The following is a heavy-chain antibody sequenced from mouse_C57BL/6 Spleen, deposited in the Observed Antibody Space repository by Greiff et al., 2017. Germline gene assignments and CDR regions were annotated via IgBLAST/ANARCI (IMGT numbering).Heavy chain of an antibody. J-gene: IGHJ2*01. Sequence: QVQLKQPGAELVRPGSSVKLSCKASGYTFTSYWMHWVKQRPIQGLEWIGNIDPSDSETHYNQKFKDKATLTVDKSSSTAYMQLSSLTSEDSAVYYCARVNWERDYFDYWGQGTTLTVSS. CDR2: IDPSDSET. CDR1: GYTFTSYW. V-gene: IGHV1-52*01. D-gene: IGHD4-1*01. CDR3: ARVNWERDYFDY.